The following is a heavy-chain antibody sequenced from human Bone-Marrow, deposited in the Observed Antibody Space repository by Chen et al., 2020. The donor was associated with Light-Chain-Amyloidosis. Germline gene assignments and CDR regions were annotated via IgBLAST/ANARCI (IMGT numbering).Heavy chain of an antibody. CDR2: IIPIVGTA. CDR1: GGTFSSYA. Sequence: QVQLVQSGAEVKKPGSSVKVSCKASGGTFSSYAISWVRQAPGPGLEWMGGIIPIVGTANYAQKFQGRVAITADESTSTAYMGLSSLRSEDTAVYYCARDQTSGYYYFDYWGQGTLVTVSS. J-gene: IGHJ4*02. CDR3: ARDQTSGYYYFDY. V-gene: IGHV1-69*01. D-gene: IGHD3-22*01.